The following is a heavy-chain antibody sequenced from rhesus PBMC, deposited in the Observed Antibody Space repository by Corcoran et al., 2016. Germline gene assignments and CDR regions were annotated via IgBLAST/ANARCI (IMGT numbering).Heavy chain of an antibody. D-gene: IGHD6-31*01. Sequence: EVQLVQSGAEVKRPGESLKISCKTSGYRFTSSWIGWLRQIPGDGLEWVGAINPSYSEKKYSPSFHGQVTVSADKSINTAYLQWTSLKASDTATYYCAKTTFSDGWFTLLDVWGRGTLVTVSS. CDR1: GYRFTSSW. V-gene: IGHV5-20*02. CDR3: AKTTFSDGWFTLLDV. CDR2: INPSYSEK. J-gene: IGHJ5-2*02.